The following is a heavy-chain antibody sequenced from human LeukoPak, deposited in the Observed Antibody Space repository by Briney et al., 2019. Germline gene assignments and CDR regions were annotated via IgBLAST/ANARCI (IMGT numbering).Heavy chain of an antibody. D-gene: IGHD4-17*01. CDR3: AKGGASVTRYVDY. J-gene: IGHJ4*02. Sequence: GGSLRLSCTASGFTFGDYVMSWVRQAPGKGLEWVSVIYRGGSTYYADSVKGRFTISRDNSKNTLYLQMNSLRPEDTAVYYCAKGGASVTRYVDYWGQGTLVTVSS. CDR1: GFTFGDYV. V-gene: IGHV3-66*02. CDR2: IYRGGST.